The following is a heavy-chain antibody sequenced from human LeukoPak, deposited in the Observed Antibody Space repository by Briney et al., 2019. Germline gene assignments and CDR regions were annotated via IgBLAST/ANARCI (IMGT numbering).Heavy chain of an antibody. CDR3: APRVVGSAPFDY. CDR2: ISSSSSYI. Sequence: GGSLRLSCAASGFTFSSYGMHWVRQAPGKGLEWVSSISSSSSYIYYADSVKGRFTISRDNAKNTLYLQMNNLRAEDTAVYYCAPRVVGSAPFDYWGQGTLVTVSS. V-gene: IGHV3-21*04. CDR1: GFTFSSYG. J-gene: IGHJ4*02. D-gene: IGHD2-15*01.